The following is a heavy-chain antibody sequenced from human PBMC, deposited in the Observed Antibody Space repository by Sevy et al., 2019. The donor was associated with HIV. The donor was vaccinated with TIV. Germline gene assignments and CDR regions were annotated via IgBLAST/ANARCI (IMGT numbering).Heavy chain of an antibody. V-gene: IGHV3-9*01. CDR3: AKGAGQWLGDAFDI. J-gene: IGHJ3*02. Sequence: SRKISCAASGFTFDDYAIHWVRQAPGKGLEWVSGISWNSGSIDYADSVKGRFTISRDNAKNSLYLQMNSLRAEDTALYYCAKGAGQWLGDAFDIWGQGTMVTVSS. D-gene: IGHD6-19*01. CDR1: GFTFDDYA. CDR2: ISWNSGSI.